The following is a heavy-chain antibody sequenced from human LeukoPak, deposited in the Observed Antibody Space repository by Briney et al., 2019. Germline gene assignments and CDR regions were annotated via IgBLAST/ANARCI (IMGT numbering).Heavy chain of an antibody. CDR3: ARSTALDAFDI. Sequence: PSQTLSLTCTVSGGSISSGGYYWSWIRQPPGKGLEWIGYIYHSGSTYYNPSLKSRVTTSVDRSKNQFSLKLSSVTAADTAVYYCARSTALDAFDIWGQGTMVTVSS. CDR2: IYHSGST. D-gene: IGHD6-6*01. V-gene: IGHV4-30-2*01. CDR1: GGSISSGGYY. J-gene: IGHJ3*02.